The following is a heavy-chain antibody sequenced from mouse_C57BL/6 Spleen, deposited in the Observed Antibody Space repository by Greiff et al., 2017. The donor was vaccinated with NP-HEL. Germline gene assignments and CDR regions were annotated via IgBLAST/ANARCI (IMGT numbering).Heavy chain of an antibody. Sequence: VQLQQSGAELVKPGASVKISCKASGYAFSSYWMNWVKQRPGKGLEWIGQIYPGDGDTNYIGKFKGKATLTADKSSSTAYMQLSSLTSEDAAVYYCARRRVYDYGIDYWGQGTLVTVSA. CDR3: ARRRVYDYGIDY. J-gene: IGHJ4*01. CDR2: IYPGDGDT. V-gene: IGHV1-80*01. D-gene: IGHD1-1*01. CDR1: GYAFSSYW.